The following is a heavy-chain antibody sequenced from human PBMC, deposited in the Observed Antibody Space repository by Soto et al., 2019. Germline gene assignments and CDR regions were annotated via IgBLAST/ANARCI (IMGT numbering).Heavy chain of an antibody. Sequence: EVQMVESGGGLIQPGVSLRLSCAASGFTVSSNYMSWVLQAPGKGLEWVSVLYSGGSTYYADPVKGRFTISRDNSKNTLYLQMNSLRDEDTAVYYCVRYYYDSSGYYNPYFDYWGQGTLVTVSS. J-gene: IGHJ4*02. V-gene: IGHV3-53*01. CDR2: LYSGGST. CDR1: GFTVSSNY. CDR3: VRYYYDSSGYYNPYFDY. D-gene: IGHD3-22*01.